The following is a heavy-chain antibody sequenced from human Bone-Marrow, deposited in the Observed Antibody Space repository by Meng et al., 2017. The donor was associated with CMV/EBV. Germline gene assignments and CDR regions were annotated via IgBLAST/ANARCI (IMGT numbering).Heavy chain of an antibody. CDR2: IYYSGST. CDR1: GGSISSYY. Sequence: SETLSLTCTVSGGSISSYYWSWIRQPPGKGLEWIGYIYYSGSTNYNPSLKSRVTISVDTSKNQFSLKLSSVTAADTAVYYCARVRLEAMVPNWFDPWGQGTLVPVSS. V-gene: IGHV4-59*01. D-gene: IGHD5-18*01. CDR3: ARVRLEAMVPNWFDP. J-gene: IGHJ5*02.